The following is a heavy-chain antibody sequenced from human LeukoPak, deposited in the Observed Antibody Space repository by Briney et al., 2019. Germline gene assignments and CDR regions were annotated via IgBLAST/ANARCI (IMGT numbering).Heavy chain of an antibody. CDR2: LSKSGST. V-gene: IGHV4-59*01. Sequence: PSETLSLTCTVSGGSISSYYWSWIRLPPGKGLEWIGYLSKSGSTNYNPSLKSRVTISVDTSKNQFSLKLSSVTAADTAVYYCARGAPESNYYGMDVWGQRTTVTVSS. CDR3: ARGAPESNYYGMDV. J-gene: IGHJ6*02. CDR1: GGSISSYY. D-gene: IGHD1-14*01.